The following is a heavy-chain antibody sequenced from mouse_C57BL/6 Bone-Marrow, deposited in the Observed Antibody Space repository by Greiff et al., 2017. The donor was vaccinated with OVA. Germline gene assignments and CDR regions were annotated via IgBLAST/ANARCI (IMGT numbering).Heavy chain of an antibody. CDR1: GYTFTNYW. Sequence: QVQLQQSGAELVRPGTSVKMSCKASGYTFTNYWIGWAKQRPGHGLEWIGDIYPGGGYTNYNEKFKGKATLTADKSSSTAYMQFSSLTSEDSAIYYCARGSNYDWYVDVWGTGTTVTVSS. D-gene: IGHD2-5*01. J-gene: IGHJ1*03. CDR3: ARGSNYDWYVDV. V-gene: IGHV1-63*01. CDR2: IYPGGGYT.